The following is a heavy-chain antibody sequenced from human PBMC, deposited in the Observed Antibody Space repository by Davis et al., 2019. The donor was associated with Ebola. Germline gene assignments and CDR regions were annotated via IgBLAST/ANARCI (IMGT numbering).Heavy chain of an antibody. J-gene: IGHJ4*02. CDR3: ARGVDYSDSSAYLKRVPDF. Sequence: GESLKISCAASGFTFSSYGMHWVRQAPGKGLEWVAVISYDGSNKYYADSVKGRFTISRDNSKNTLYLQMNSLRAEDTAVYYCARGVDYSDSSAYLKRVPDFWGQGTLVTVSS. CDR2: ISYDGSNK. V-gene: IGHV3-30*03. CDR1: GFTFSSYG. D-gene: IGHD3-22*01.